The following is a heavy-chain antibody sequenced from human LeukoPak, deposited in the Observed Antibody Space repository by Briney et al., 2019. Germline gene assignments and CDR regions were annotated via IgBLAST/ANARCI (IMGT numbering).Heavy chain of an antibody. CDR1: GFNFSINW. J-gene: IGHJ3*02. D-gene: IGHD3-3*01. CDR2: IQDDGVEK. Sequence: GGSLRLSCAASGFNFSINWMTWVRQAPGKGLEWVANIQDDGVEKNYVESVKGRFIISRDNAKDSLFLQMSGLRDEDTALYYCAKDSRVYYDFWSGYSPLGAFDIWGQGTMVTVSS. CDR3: AKDSRVYYDFWSGYSPLGAFDI. V-gene: IGHV3-7*01.